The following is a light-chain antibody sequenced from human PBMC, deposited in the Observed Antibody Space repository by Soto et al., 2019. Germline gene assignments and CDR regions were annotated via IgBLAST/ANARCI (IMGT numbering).Light chain of an antibody. CDR2: DVS. Sequence: QCALTQPASVSGSPGQSITISCTGTSSDVGGYNYVSWYQQHPGKAPKLMIYDVSNRPSGVSNRFSGSKSGNTASLTISGLQAEDEADYYCSSYTSSSTQVFGGGTQLTVL. V-gene: IGLV2-14*01. J-gene: IGLJ2*01. CDR3: SSYTSSSTQV. CDR1: SSDVGGYNY.